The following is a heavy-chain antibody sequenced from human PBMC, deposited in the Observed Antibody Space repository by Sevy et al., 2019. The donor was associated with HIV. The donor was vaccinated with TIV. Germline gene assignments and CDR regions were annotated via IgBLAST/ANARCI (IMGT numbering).Heavy chain of an antibody. J-gene: IGHJ4*02. V-gene: IGHV3-23*01. CDR2: FSLGCGSI. CDR3: AREGCTKPHDY. D-gene: IGHD2-8*01. Sequence: GGSLRLSCVASGFTFTKYSMSWVRQAPGKGLEWVSTFSLGCGSINYADSVKGRFTISRDDSKNTLYLQMNGLRAEDTAVYCCAREGCTKPHDYWGQGTLVTVSS. CDR1: GFTFTKYS.